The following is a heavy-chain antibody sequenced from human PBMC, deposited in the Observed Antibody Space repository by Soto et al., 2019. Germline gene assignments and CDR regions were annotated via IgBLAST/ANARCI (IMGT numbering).Heavy chain of an antibody. D-gene: IGHD6-13*01. Sequence: GGSLRLSCAASGFTFSSYALSWVRQAPGKGLEWVSAISGSGGNTFYADSVKGRFTISRDNSKNTLYLQMNSLRGEDTAVYYCAKDQVYSITGGYYGMDVWGQGTTVTVSS. CDR1: GFTFSSYA. J-gene: IGHJ6*02. CDR2: ISGSGGNT. CDR3: AKDQVYSITGGYYGMDV. V-gene: IGHV3-23*01.